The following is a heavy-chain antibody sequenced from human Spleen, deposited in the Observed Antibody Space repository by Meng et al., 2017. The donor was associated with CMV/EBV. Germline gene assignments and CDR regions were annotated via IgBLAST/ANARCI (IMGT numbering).Heavy chain of an antibody. CDR3: ARDNWNQGYYYYGMDV. D-gene: IGHD1-1*01. Sequence: GGPLRLSCAASGFTFSSYWMHWVRQAPGKGLVWVSRINSDGSSTSYADSVKGRFTISRDNAKNTLYLQMNSLRAEDTAVYYCARDNWNQGYYYYGMDVWGQGTTVTVSS. CDR2: INSDGSST. V-gene: IGHV3-74*01. J-gene: IGHJ6*02. CDR1: GFTFSSYW.